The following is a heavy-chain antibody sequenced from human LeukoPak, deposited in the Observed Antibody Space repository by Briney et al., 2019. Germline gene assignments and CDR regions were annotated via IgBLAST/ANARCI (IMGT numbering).Heavy chain of an antibody. Sequence: ASVKVSCKASGYTFTSYGISWVRQAPGQGLEWKGWISAYNGNTNYAQKLQGRVTTTTDTSTSTAYMELRSLRSDDTAVYYCAREDFWSGYYSGYGYWGQGTLVTVSS. J-gene: IGHJ4*02. CDR1: GYTFTSYG. CDR2: ISAYNGNT. V-gene: IGHV1-18*01. D-gene: IGHD3-3*01. CDR3: AREDFWSGYYSGYGY.